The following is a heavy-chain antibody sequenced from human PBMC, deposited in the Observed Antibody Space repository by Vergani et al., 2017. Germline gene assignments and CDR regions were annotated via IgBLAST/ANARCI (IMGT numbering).Heavy chain of an antibody. CDR3: ARDGGSGWYGTFDY. CDR1: GGPVSSGSYY. CDR2: IYYSGST. D-gene: IGHD6-19*01. J-gene: IGHJ4*02. Sequence: QVQLQESGPGLVKPSETLSLTCTVSGGPVSSGSYYWSWIRQPPGKGLEWIGYIYYSGSTNYNPSLKSRVTISVDTSKNQFSLKLSSVTAADTAVYYCARDGGSGWYGTFDYWGQGTLVTVSS. V-gene: IGHV4-61*01.